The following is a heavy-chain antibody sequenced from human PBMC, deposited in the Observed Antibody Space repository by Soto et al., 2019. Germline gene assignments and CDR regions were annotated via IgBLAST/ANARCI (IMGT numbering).Heavy chain of an antibody. J-gene: IGHJ6*02. Sequence: SETLSLTCTVSGGSISSYYWSWIRQPAGKGLEWIGRIYTSGSTNYNPSLKSRVTMSVDTSKNQFSLKLSSVTAADTAVYYCARGIVVVPAAIRYYYYYGMDVWGQGTTVTVSS. CDR2: IYTSGST. V-gene: IGHV4-4*07. CDR3: ARGIVVVPAAIRYYYYYGMDV. D-gene: IGHD2-2*02. CDR1: GGSISSYY.